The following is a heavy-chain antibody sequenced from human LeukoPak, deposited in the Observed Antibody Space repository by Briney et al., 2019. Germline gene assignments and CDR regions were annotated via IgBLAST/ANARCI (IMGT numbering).Heavy chain of an antibody. J-gene: IGHJ3*02. D-gene: IGHD5-18*01. Sequence: PSETLSLTCTVSGGSISTYYWSWLRQPPGKGLEWIAYIDYRGSTTYNPSLRSRVTISVDTSRNQFSLKLSSVTAADTAVYYCARSRSGYSYDHAAFEIWGQGTVVTVSS. CDR3: ARSRSGYSYDHAAFEI. CDR1: GGSISTYY. CDR2: IDYRGST. V-gene: IGHV4-59*01.